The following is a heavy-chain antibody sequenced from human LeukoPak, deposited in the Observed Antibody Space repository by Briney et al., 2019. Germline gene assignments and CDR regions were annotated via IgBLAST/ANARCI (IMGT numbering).Heavy chain of an antibody. Sequence: GGSLRLSCAASGFTFSSYSMNWVRQAPGKGLEWVSYISSSSSYIYYADSVKGRFTISRDNAKNSLYLQMNSLRAEDTAVYYCAREDYDLLTGYYEGSFDYWGQGTLVTVSS. CDR2: ISSSSSYI. CDR1: GFTFSSYS. D-gene: IGHD3-9*01. J-gene: IGHJ4*02. V-gene: IGHV3-21*01. CDR3: AREDYDLLTGYYEGSFDY.